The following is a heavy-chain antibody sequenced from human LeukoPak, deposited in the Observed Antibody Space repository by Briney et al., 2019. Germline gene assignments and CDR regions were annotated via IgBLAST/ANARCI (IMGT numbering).Heavy chain of an antibody. Sequence: PGGSLRLSCAASGFTFSSYAMSWVRQAPGKGLEWVSSISSSSSYIYYADSVKGRLTISRDNAKNSLYLQMNSLRAEDTAVYYCARDRGQSSSWSRPGNAYYGMDVWGQGTTVTVSS. CDR2: ISSSSSYI. CDR3: ARDRGQSSSWSRPGNAYYGMDV. J-gene: IGHJ6*02. CDR1: GFTFSSYA. D-gene: IGHD6-13*01. V-gene: IGHV3-21*01.